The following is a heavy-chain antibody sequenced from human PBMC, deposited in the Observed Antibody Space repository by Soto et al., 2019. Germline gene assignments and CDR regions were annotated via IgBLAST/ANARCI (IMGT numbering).Heavy chain of an antibody. CDR3: VREGYYYYGIDA. Sequence: SETLSLTCTVSGGSISSGDYYWSWIRQHPGKGLEWIGCIHYSERAFYNPSLKSRVSISVDTSKNQFSLKVSSVTAADTAVYYCVREGYYYYGIDAWGQGTTVTVSS. J-gene: IGHJ6*02. CDR2: IHYSERA. V-gene: IGHV4-31*03. CDR1: GGSISSGDYY.